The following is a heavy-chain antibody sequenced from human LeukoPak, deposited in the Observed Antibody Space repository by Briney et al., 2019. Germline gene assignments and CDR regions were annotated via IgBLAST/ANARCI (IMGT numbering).Heavy chain of an antibody. D-gene: IGHD3-22*01. V-gene: IGHV4-39*01. CDR3: ARRRYYDGSGYLE. CDR2: IYYSGRT. Sequence: PSETLSLTCSVSGDSVSRSDSYWDWIRQPPGKGLQWIGTIYYSGRTYYSPSLKSRVTMSVDTSNNQFSLNLRSGTAADTAVYYCARRRYYDGSGYLEWGQGTLLSISS. J-gene: IGHJ1*01. CDR1: GDSVSRSDSY.